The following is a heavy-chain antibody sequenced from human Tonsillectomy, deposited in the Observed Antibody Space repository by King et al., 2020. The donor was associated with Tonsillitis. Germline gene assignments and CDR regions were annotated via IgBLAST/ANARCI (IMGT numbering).Heavy chain of an antibody. CDR1: GGSISSGSYY. D-gene: IGHD4-17*01. CDR3: ARRHYGDPLFDY. Sequence: QLQESGPGQVKPSETLSLTCTVSGGSISSGSYYWGWIRQPPGKGLEWIGTIYYSGSTYYNPSLKSRLTISVDTSKNQFSLKLSSVTAADTAVYFCARRHYGDPLFDYWGQGNLVTVSS. J-gene: IGHJ4*02. V-gene: IGHV4-39*07. CDR2: IYYSGST.